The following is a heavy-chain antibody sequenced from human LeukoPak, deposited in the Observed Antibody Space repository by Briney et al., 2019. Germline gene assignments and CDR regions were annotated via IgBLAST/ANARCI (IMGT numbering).Heavy chain of an antibody. CDR1: GGTFSGYY. D-gene: IGHD6-19*01. Sequence: SETLSLTCAVYGGTFSGYYWNWIRQPPAKGLEWIGEINHSGSTNYNPSLQSQVTISVDTSKNQFSLKLSSVTAADTAVYYCARRSGWSHPFDYWGQGTLVTVSS. V-gene: IGHV4-34*01. CDR3: ARRSGWSHPFDY. CDR2: INHSGST. J-gene: IGHJ4*02.